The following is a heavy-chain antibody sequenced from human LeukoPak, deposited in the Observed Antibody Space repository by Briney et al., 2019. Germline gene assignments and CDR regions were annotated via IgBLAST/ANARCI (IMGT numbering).Heavy chain of an antibody. CDR1: GGTFSSYA. Sequence: ASVKVSCKASGGTFSSYAISWVRQAPGQGLEWMGGIIPIFGTANYAQKFQGRVTITTDESTSTAYMELSSLRSEDTAVYYCARRGRSGYSPFGYWGQGTLVTVSS. D-gene: IGHD3-22*01. V-gene: IGHV1-69*05. CDR3: ARRGRSGYSPFGY. J-gene: IGHJ4*02. CDR2: IIPIFGTA.